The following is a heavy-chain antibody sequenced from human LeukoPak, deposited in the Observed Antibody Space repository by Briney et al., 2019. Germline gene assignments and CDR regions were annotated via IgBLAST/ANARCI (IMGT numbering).Heavy chain of an antibody. CDR1: GFTFSSYE. CDR3: ARDQAAAGTMDY. J-gene: IGHJ4*02. CDR2: ISSSGSTI. D-gene: IGHD6-13*01. V-gene: IGHV3-48*03. Sequence: GGSLRLSCVASGFTFSSYEMNWVRQAPGKGLEWVSYISSSGSTIYYADSVKGRFTISRDNAKNSLYLQMNSLRAEDTAVYYCARDQAAAGTMDYWGQGTLVTVSS.